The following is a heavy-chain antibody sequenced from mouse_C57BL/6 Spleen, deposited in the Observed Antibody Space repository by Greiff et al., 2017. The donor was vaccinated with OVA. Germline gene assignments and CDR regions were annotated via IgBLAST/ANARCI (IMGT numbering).Heavy chain of an antibody. D-gene: IGHD2-4*01. J-gene: IGHJ3*01. Sequence: VQLQQSGAELVKPGASVKISCKASGYAFSSYWMNWVKQRPGKGLEWIGQIYPGDGDTNYNGKFKGKATLTADKSSSTAYMQLSSLTSEDSAVYFCAREDYDKKGAWFAYWGQGTLVTVSA. CDR2: IYPGDGDT. CDR3: AREDYDKKGAWFAY. CDR1: GYAFSSYW. V-gene: IGHV1-80*01.